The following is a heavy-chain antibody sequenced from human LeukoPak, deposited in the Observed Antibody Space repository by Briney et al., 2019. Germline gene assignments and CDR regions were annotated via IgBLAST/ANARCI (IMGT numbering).Heavy chain of an antibody. D-gene: IGHD6-13*01. CDR2: FYTIGST. V-gene: IGHV4-4*07. Sequence: SETLSLTCTVSGDSISSYYWSWIRQPAGKGREWIGRFYTIGSTNDTPSLKSRVTMSADTSKTQFSLKLNSVTAADTAVYYCAREVEAAGRGSDYWGQGTLVTVSS. CDR1: GDSISSYY. CDR3: AREVEAAGRGSDY. J-gene: IGHJ4*02.